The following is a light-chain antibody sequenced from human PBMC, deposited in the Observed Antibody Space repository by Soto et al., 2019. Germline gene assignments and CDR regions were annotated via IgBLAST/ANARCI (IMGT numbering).Light chain of an antibody. V-gene: IGLV2-14*01. Sequence: QSVLTQPASVSGSPGQSITISCSGTSSDIGSYDHVSWYQHHPGKAPKLIIYQVTNRPSGVSDRFSGSKSGNTASLTISGLRADDEADYYCTSYSSTDTFYVFGPGTKVTV. CDR2: QVT. CDR3: TSYSSTDTFYV. CDR1: SSDIGSYDH. J-gene: IGLJ1*01.